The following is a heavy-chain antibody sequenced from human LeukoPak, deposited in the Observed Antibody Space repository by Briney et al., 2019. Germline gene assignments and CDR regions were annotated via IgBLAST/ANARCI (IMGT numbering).Heavy chain of an antibody. CDR1: GPSFSANA. V-gene: IGHV3-23*01. CDR2: IRKNSEKT. D-gene: IGHD3-16*01. CDR3: PRGSGCSS. J-gene: IGHJ4*02. Sequence: GGSLRLSCAASGPSFSANAMTWVRQAPGKGLEWISCIRKNSEKTYYADSVKGRFAISRDDSKNTLYLQMSSLRAEDTAVYYCPRGSGCSSGGRGTRVTVSS.